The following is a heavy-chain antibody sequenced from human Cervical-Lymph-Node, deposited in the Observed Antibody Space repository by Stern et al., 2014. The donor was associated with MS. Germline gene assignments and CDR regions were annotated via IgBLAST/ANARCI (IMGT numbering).Heavy chain of an antibody. V-gene: IGHV7-4-1*02. D-gene: IGHD6-19*01. CDR2: ISTNTGDP. CDR1: GYTFNNYA. J-gene: IGHJ5*02. CDR3: ARPNDSSGLFDQ. Sequence: VQLEESGSELKKPGASVKVSCKASGYTFNNYAMNWVRQAPGQGLEWMGWISTNTGDPDYAQGFTGRFFFSMDTSVSTAYLQITSLKAEDTAVYYCARPNDSSGLFDQWGQGTLVTVSS.